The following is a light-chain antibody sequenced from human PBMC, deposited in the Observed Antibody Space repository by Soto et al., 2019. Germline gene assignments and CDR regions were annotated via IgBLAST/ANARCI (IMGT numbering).Light chain of an antibody. V-gene: IGKV3-11*01. CDR3: KQRSNWLT. CDR2: DAS. CDR1: EYISTW. Sequence: TQSPSSVSPSVGHRVTISCPSSEYISTWLGWYQQKPGQAPRLLIYDASSRAAGIQARFSGSGSGTDFTLTIRSLEPEDFAVYYCKQRSNWLTCGQGTRLEIK. J-gene: IGKJ5*01.